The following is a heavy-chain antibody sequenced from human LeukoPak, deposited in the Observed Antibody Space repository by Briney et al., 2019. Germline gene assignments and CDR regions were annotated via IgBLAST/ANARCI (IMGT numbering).Heavy chain of an antibody. CDR1: GYSISSGYY. V-gene: IGHV4-38-2*02. Sequence: SETLSLTCTVSGYSISSGYYWGWIRQPPGKGLEWIGSIYHSGSTSSNPSLKSRVTMSVDTSKNQFSLKLSSVTASDTAVYYCVRDNGAFGVVIYYFDYWGQGTLVTVSS. J-gene: IGHJ4*02. CDR2: IYHSGST. D-gene: IGHD3-3*01. CDR3: VRDNGAFGVVIYYFDY.